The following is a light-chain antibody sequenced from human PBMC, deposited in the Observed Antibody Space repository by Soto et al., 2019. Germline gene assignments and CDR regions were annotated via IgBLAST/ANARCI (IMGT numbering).Light chain of an antibody. CDR3: QVWDSRNDHVV. CDR1: NIGGKS. CDR2: YDR. J-gene: IGLJ2*01. Sequence: SYELTQPPSVSVAPGKTAVISCGGNNIGGKSVHWYQQKPGQAPALVIYYDRDRPSGIPERFSGANSGNTATLTISRVEAGDEADYYCQVWDSRNDHVVFGGGTKLTVL. V-gene: IGLV3-21*04.